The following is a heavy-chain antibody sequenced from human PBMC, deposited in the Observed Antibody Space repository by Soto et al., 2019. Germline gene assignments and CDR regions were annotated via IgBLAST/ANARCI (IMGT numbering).Heavy chain of an antibody. D-gene: IGHD6-6*01. CDR3: AMNIAAHRPYFFAF. J-gene: IGHJ4*01. CDR2: TYYRSKWYN. CDR1: GDGVSSNSAA. Sequence: PSQTLSLTCAISGDGVSSNSAAWNWIRQSPSRGLEWLGRTYYRSKWYNDYAVSVKSRITINPDTSKNQFSLQLNSVSPEDTAVYYCAMNIAAHRPYFFAFWSQGTLVTVSS. V-gene: IGHV6-1*01.